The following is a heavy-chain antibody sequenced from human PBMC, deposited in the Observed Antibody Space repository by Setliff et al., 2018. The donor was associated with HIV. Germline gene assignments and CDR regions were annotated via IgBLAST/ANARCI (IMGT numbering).Heavy chain of an antibody. CDR3: AREVRWELPQGFDH. J-gene: IGHJ4*02. CDR2: IAYTGSG. D-gene: IGHD1-26*01. Sequence: KPSETLSLTCTVSGGSISSRNFYWGWIRQPPGKGLEWIGSIAYTGSGYYNSSLKSRVTISVDTSRNECSLKLTSVTAADTAVYYCAREVRWELPQGFDHCGQGSQVTVSS. CDR1: GGSISSRNFY. V-gene: IGHV4-39*07.